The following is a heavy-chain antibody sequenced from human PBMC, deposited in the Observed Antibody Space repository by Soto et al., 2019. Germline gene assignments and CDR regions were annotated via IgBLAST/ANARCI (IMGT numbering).Heavy chain of an antibody. CDR3: ARAVTSYYDSSGYGGSFDY. J-gene: IGHJ4*02. V-gene: IGHV4-31*03. D-gene: IGHD3-22*01. Sequence: SETLSLTCTVSGGSISSGGYYWSWIRQHPGKGLEWIGYIYYSGSTYYNPSLKSRVTISVDTSKNQFSLKLSSVTAADTAVYYCARAVTSYYDSSGYGGSFDYWGQGTLVTVSS. CDR1: GGSISSGGYY. CDR2: IYYSGST.